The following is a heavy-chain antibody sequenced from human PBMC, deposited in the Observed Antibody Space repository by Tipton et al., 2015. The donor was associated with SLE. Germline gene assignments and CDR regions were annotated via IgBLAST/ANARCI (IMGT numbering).Heavy chain of an antibody. J-gene: IGHJ4*02. Sequence: SLRLSCVASGFKFDEYAMHWVRQMPGKGLEWVSGIWWNGGSIAYAGSVKGRFTISTDISKNTLFLQLNNLGADDTAIYYCAKFEKANDFYLDSWGQGALVTVSS. CDR3: AKFEKANDFYLDS. V-gene: IGHV3-9*01. CDR1: GFKFDEYA. CDR2: IWWNGGSI. D-gene: IGHD2-21*02.